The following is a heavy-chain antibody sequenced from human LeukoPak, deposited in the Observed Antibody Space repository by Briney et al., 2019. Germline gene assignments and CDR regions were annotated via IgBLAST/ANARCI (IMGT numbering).Heavy chain of an antibody. D-gene: IGHD6-13*01. Sequence: SETLSLTCTVSGASITTYYWSWIRQPAGKGLEWIGRIFTGGTTNYNPSLKSRVTMSVDTSENQLSLKLSSVTAADTAVYYCARDGYSSSWYYFDYWGQGTLVTVSS. V-gene: IGHV4-4*07. CDR3: ARDGYSSSWYYFDY. J-gene: IGHJ4*02. CDR2: IFTGGTT. CDR1: GASITTYY.